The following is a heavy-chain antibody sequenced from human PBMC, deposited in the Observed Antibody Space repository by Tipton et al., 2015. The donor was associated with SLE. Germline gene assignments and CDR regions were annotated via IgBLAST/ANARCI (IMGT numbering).Heavy chain of an antibody. J-gene: IGHJ2*01. D-gene: IGHD2-15*01. CDR2: INHSGST. Sequence: TLSLTCAVYGGSFSGYYWSWIRQPPGRGLEWIGEINHSGSTNYNPSLKSRVTISVDTSKHQFSLKLSSVTAADTAVYYCARGYCSGGSCSYWYFDLWGRGTLVTVSS. CDR3: ARGYCSGGSCSYWYFDL. CDR1: GGSFSGYY. V-gene: IGHV4-34*01.